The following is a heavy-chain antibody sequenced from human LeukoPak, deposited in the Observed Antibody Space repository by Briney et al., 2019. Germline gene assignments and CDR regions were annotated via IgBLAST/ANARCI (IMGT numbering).Heavy chain of an antibody. J-gene: IGHJ4*02. V-gene: IGHV1-46*01. D-gene: IGHD3-22*01. Sequence: ASVKVSCKAFGYTFTSNYMHWVRQAPGQGLEWMGVISPSGGSTTYAQKFQGRVTMTLDTSISTVYMELSRLRSDDTAVYYCARVSRLYYDTSGRIFDYWGQGTLVTVSS. CDR3: ARVSRLYYDTSGRIFDY. CDR2: ISPSGGST. CDR1: GYTFTSNY.